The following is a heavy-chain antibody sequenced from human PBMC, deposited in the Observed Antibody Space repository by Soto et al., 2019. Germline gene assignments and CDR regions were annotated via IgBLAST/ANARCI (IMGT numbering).Heavy chain of an antibody. CDR3: ARVWAVAGTIGVYYYGMDV. Sequence: QVQLVQSGAEVKKPGSSVKVSCKASGGTFSSYAISWVRQAPGQGLEWMGGIIPIFGTANYAQKFQGRVTITVDESTSTAYMELSSLRSEDTAVYYCARVWAVAGTIGVYYYGMDVWGQGTTVTVSS. V-gene: IGHV1-69*01. J-gene: IGHJ6*02. D-gene: IGHD6-19*01. CDR1: GGTFSSYA. CDR2: IIPIFGTA.